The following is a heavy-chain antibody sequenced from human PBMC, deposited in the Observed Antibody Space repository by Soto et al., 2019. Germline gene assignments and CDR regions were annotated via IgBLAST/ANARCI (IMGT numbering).Heavy chain of an antibody. CDR3: ASNSYGYTFHDY. V-gene: IGHV4-59*08. CDR1: GGSISSYY. CDR2: IYYSGST. Sequence: PSETLSLTCTVSGGSISSYYWSWIRQPPGKGLEWIGYIYYSGSTYYNPSLKSRVTISVDTSKNQFSLKLSSVTAADTAVYYYASNSYGYTFHDYWGQGTLVTVSS. D-gene: IGHD5-18*01. J-gene: IGHJ4*02.